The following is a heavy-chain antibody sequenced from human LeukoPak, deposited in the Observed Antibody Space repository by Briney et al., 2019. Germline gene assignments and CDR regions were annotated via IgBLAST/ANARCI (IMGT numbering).Heavy chain of an antibody. V-gene: IGHV3-9*01. D-gene: IGHD6-13*01. CDR1: GFTFDDYA. CDR2: ISWNSGSI. CDR3: AKEGDSSFIDY. Sequence: GGSLRLSCAASGFTFDDYAMHWVRQTPGKGLEWVSGISWNSGSIGYADSVKGRFTISRDNAKNSLHLQMNSLRAEDTALYYCAKEGDSSFIDYWGQGTLVTVSS. J-gene: IGHJ4*02.